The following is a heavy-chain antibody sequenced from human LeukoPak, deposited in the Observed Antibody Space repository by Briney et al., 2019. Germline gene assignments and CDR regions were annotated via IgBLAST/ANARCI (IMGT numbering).Heavy chain of an antibody. Sequence: GGSLRLSCAASGFALSSHWMTWVRQVPGRGPEWVANVNRDGSETYYLDSVKGRFTISKDNAKNSLYLQMNSLRAEDTAVYYCAKDGLTRAFDIWGQGTMVTVSS. CDR3: AKDGLTRAFDI. V-gene: IGHV3-7*01. CDR1: GFALSSHW. D-gene: IGHD3-10*01. CDR2: VNRDGSET. J-gene: IGHJ3*02.